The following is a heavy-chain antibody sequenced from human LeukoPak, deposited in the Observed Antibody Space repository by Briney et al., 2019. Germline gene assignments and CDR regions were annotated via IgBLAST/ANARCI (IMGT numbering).Heavy chain of an antibody. V-gene: IGHV4-61*02. J-gene: IGHJ4*02. CDR1: GGSISSGTYY. CDR2: FDPSGST. CDR3: AREDSSWYLFDY. D-gene: IGHD6-13*01. Sequence: PSETLSLTCTVSGGSISSGTYYWNWIRQPAGKGLEWIGRFDPSGSTNYNPSVKSRVTISVDASKNQFSLRLSSVIAADTAVYYCAREDSSWYLFDYWGQGTLVTVSS.